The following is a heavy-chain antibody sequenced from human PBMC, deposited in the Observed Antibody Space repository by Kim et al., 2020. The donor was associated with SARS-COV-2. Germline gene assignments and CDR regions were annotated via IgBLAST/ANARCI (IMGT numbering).Heavy chain of an antibody. CDR3: AREGSGSYNWLDP. CDR1: GYTFDTFS. D-gene: IGHD3-10*01. Sequence: ASVKVSCKASGYTFDTFSLYWLRQAPGQRFEWMGWINGGNGNTRYSQNFQGRVIFTRDTSATTAYMELTRLTFKDTAVYYCAREGSGSYNWLDPLGQGTL. V-gene: IGHV1-3*01. J-gene: IGHJ5*02. CDR2: INGGNGNT.